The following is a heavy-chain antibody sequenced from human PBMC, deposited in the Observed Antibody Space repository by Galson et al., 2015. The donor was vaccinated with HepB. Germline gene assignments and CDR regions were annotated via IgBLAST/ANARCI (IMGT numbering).Heavy chain of an antibody. CDR1: GYTFTSYG. CDR2: ISAYNGNT. D-gene: IGHD3-10*01. Sequence: SVKVSCKASGYTFTSYGISWVRQAPGQGLEWMGWISAYNGNTNYAQKLQGRVTMTTDTSTCTAYMELRSLRSDDTAVYYCARAAEVRGVIMRGMDVWGQGTTVTVSS. V-gene: IGHV1-18*01. CDR3: ARAAEVRGVIMRGMDV. J-gene: IGHJ6*02.